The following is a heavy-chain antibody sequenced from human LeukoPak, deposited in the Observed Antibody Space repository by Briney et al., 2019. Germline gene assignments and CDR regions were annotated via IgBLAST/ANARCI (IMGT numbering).Heavy chain of an antibody. CDR2: IKSKTDGGTT. CDR3: TTSRYGSGSYYVYFDY. D-gene: IGHD3-10*01. J-gene: IGHJ4*02. Sequence: GGSLRLSCAASGFTFSNAWMSWVRQAPGKGLEWVGRIKSKTDGGTTDYAAPVKGRFTISRDDSKNTLYLQMNSLKTEDTAVYYCTTSRYGSGSYYVYFDYWGQGTPVTVSS. V-gene: IGHV3-15*01. CDR1: GFTFSNAW.